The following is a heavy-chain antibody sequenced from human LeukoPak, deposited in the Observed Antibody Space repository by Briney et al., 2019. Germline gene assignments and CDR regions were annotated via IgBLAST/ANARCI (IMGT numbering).Heavy chain of an antibody. CDR1: GFTFSSYA. CDR3: AREGAAWLGESVTYYYGMDV. J-gene: IGHJ6*01. Sequence: GGSLRLSCAASGFTFSSYAMHWVRQAPGKGLEWVAVISYDGSNKYYADSVKGRFTISRDNSKNTLYLQMNSLRAEDTAGCYCAREGAAWLGESVTYYYGMDVWGQGTAVSVFS. CDR2: ISYDGSNK. V-gene: IGHV3-30*04. D-gene: IGHD3-10*01.